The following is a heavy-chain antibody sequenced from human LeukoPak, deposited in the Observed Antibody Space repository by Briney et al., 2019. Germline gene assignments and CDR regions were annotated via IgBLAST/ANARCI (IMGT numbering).Heavy chain of an antibody. CDR3: AKSYLTPPSFSY. V-gene: IGHV3-23*01. Sequence: GGSLRLSCAASGFTFSTYWMTWVRQAPGKGLEWVSAISGSGGSTYYADSVKGRFTISRDNSKNTLYLQMNSLRAEDTAVYYCAKSYLTPPSFSYWGQGTLVTVSS. CDR1: GFTFSTYW. J-gene: IGHJ4*02. CDR2: ISGSGGST.